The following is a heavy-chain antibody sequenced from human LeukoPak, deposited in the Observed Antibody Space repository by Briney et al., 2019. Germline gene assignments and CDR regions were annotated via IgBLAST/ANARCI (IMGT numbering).Heavy chain of an antibody. Sequence: PGGSLRLSCAASGFTFSIFAMSWVRQAPGKGLEWVSAISGSGGSTYYADSVKGRFTISKDNSKNTLYLQMNSLRAEDTAVYYCANTYYYDSSDYFDHWGQGTLVTVSS. CDR3: ANTYYYDSSDYFDH. V-gene: IGHV3-23*01. D-gene: IGHD3-22*01. CDR2: ISGSGGST. J-gene: IGHJ4*02. CDR1: GFTFSIFA.